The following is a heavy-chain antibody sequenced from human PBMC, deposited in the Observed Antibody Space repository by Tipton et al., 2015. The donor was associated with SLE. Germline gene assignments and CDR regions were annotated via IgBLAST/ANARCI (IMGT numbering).Heavy chain of an antibody. J-gene: IGHJ5*02. CDR2: IHYSGST. CDR3: ARGGTVFGVVLNWFDP. Sequence: TLSLTCSVSGDSFSTNSWSWIRQPPGKGLEWIGYIHYSGSTSYNPSLKSRVAILEDTSKNHFSLKLSSVTAADTAVYYCARGGTVFGVVLNWFDPWGQGTLVTVSS. D-gene: IGHD3-3*01. CDR1: GDSFSTNS. V-gene: IGHV4-59*01.